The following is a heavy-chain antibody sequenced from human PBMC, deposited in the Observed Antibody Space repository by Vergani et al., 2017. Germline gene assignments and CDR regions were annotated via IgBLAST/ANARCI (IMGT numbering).Heavy chain of an antibody. CDR1: GFTFSSYW. V-gene: IGHV3-74*01. CDR3: ARDLLPNYDFWSXYSHAYYYYYGMDV. CDR2: INSDGSST. J-gene: IGHJ6*02. D-gene: IGHD3-3*01. Sequence: EVQLVESGGGLVQPGGSLRLSCAASGFTFSSYWMHWVRQAPGKGLVWVSRINSDGSSTSYADSVTGRFTISRDNAKNTLYLQMNSLRAEDTAVYYCARDLLPNYDFWSXYSHAYYYYYGMDVWGQGTTVTVSS.